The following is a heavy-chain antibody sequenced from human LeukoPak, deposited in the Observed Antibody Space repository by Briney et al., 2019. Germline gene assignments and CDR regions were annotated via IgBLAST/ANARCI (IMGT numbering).Heavy chain of an antibody. D-gene: IGHD6-13*01. Sequence: GGALRLSCAASGFTFSDYYMSWIRQAPGKGLEWISYISSGGSTIYYADSVRGQFTISRDNAKKSLYLQMNSLRAEDTAVYYCARVQKGIAAAGTGGGWFEPWGQGTLVTVS. J-gene: IGHJ5*02. V-gene: IGHV3-11*01. CDR1: GFTFSDYY. CDR2: ISSGGSTI. CDR3: ARVQKGIAAAGTGGGWFEP.